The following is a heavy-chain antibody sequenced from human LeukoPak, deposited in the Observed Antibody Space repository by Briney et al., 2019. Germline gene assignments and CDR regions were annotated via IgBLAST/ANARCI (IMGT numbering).Heavy chain of an antibody. CDR3: TTASGWSVPEDY. V-gene: IGHV3-15*01. CDR1: GFTFSNAW. D-gene: IGHD6-19*01. Sequence: GGSLRLSCAASGFTFSNAWMSWVRQAPGKGLEWVGRIKSKTDGGTTDYAAPVKGRFTISRDDSKNTLYLQMNSLKTEDTAVYYCTTASGWSVPEDYWGQGTLVTVSS. J-gene: IGHJ4*02. CDR2: IKSKTDGGTT.